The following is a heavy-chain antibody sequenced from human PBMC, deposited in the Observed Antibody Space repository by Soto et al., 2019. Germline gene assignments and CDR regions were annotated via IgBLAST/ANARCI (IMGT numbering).Heavy chain of an antibody. D-gene: IGHD3-10*01. CDR3: ARVLISGSGSCDY. CDR1: GFTFSTYW. V-gene: IGHV3-74*03. CDR2: IRSDGRDT. J-gene: IGHJ4*02. Sequence: EVQLVESGGGLVQPGGSLRLSCAASGFTFSTYWMHWVRQAPGKGLVWVSRIRSDGRDTTYADAVKGRFTISRDNAKNTLYLQMNSLRAEDTAVYYCARVLISGSGSCDYWGQGTLVTVSS.